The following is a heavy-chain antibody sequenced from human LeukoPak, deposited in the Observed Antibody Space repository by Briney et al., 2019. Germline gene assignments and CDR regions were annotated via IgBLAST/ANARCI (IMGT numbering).Heavy chain of an antibody. CDR2: IYYSGST. CDR1: GGSISSGGYS. J-gene: IGHJ4*02. V-gene: IGHV4-31*03. D-gene: IGHD5-12*01. CDR3: ARGYSGYDGYDY. Sequence: SQTLSLTCTVSGGSISSGGYSWSWIRQHPGKGLEWIGYIYYSGSTYYNPSLKSRVTISVDTSKNQFSLKLSSVTAADTAVYYCARGYSGYDGYDYWGQGTLVTVSS.